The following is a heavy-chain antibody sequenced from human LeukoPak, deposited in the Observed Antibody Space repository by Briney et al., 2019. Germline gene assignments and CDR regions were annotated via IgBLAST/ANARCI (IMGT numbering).Heavy chain of an antibody. J-gene: IGHJ3*02. CDR2: ISGSGGST. Sequence: GGSLRLSCAASGFTFSSYAMSWVRQAPGKGLEWVSAISGSGGSTYYADSVKGRFTISRDNSKNTLYLQMNSLRAEDTAVYYRAKALNYCSSTSCYAFDIWGQGTMVTVSS. CDR1: GFTFSSYA. D-gene: IGHD2-2*01. V-gene: IGHV3-23*01. CDR3: AKALNYCSSTSCYAFDI.